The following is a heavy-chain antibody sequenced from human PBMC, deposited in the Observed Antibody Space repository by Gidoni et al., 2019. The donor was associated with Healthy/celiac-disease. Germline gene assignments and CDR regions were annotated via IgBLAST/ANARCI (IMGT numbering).Heavy chain of an antibody. V-gene: IGHV3-33*01. D-gene: IGHD3-22*01. CDR1: GFTFRSSG. J-gene: IGHJ6*02. CDR3: AREGDSSGYYSYYYYYGMDV. Sequence: QVQLVVSGGGVVQPGRSLRLSCSASGFTFRSSGMHWVRQAPGKGLEWVAVIWYDGSNKYYADSVKGRFTISRDNSKNTLYLQMNSLRAEDTAVYYCAREGDSSGYYSYYYYYGMDVWGQGTTVTVSS. CDR2: IWYDGSNK.